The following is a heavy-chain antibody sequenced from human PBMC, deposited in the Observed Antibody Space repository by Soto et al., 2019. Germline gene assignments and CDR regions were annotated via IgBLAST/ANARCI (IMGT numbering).Heavy chain of an antibody. V-gene: IGHV4-4*02. Sequence: QVQLQESGPGLVKPSGTLSLTCAVSGGSISSSNWWSWVRQPPGKGLEWIGEIYHSGSTNYNPSLKSRVTIAVDTSQTQVPLKLSAVTAADTAVYYCASVRGGYYYAMDVWGQGTTVTVSS. CDR3: ASVRGGYYYAMDV. J-gene: IGHJ6*02. CDR1: GGSISSSNW. CDR2: IYHSGST. D-gene: IGHD3-10*02.